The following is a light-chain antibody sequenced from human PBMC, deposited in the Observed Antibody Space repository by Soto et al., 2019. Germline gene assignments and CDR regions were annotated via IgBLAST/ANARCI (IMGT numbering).Light chain of an antibody. J-gene: IGKJ5*01. CDR3: QQYNSWHTIT. CDR2: GAS. CDR1: QSVRTK. Sequence: LTQSPDTLYGSPGEGATLSCRASQSVRTKLAWYQQKAGQAPRLLIYGASTRATGIPDRFSGSGSGTEFTLTISSLKSEDFAVYYCQQYNSWHTITFGQGTRLEI. V-gene: IGKV3-15*01.